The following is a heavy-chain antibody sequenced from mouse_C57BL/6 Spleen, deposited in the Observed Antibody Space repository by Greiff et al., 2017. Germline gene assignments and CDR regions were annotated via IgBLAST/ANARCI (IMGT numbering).Heavy chain of an antibody. D-gene: IGHD1-1*01. CDR2: IWSDGST. CDR1: GFSLTSYG. V-gene: IGHV2-6-1*01. CDR3: ARHKDYYGSSYVEYYAMDY. Sequence: VQLKESGPGLVAPSQSLSITCTVSGFSLTSYGVHWVRQPPGKGLEWLVVIWSDGSTTYNSALKSRLSISKDNSKSQVFLKMNSLQTDDTAMYYCARHKDYYGSSYVEYYAMDYWGQGTSVTVSS. J-gene: IGHJ4*01.